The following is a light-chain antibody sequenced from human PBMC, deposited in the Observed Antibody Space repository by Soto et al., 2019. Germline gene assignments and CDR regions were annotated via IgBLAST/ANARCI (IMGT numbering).Light chain of an antibody. J-gene: IGKJ2*01. CDR1: QSIGRY. V-gene: IGKV1-39*01. CDR3: QQSFSAPRT. Sequence: DIQMTQSPSSLSASVGDRVTVTCRASQSIGRYLNWYQQKPGKAPKLLIYDVSSLQTGVPSRFSGDESGTDFTLTIGGLQPEDFATYYCQQSFSAPRTFGQGTKLDIQ. CDR2: DVS.